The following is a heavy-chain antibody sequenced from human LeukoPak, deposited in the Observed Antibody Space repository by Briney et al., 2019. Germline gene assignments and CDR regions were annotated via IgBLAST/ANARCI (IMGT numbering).Heavy chain of an antibody. J-gene: IGHJ4*02. CDR3: ARYDSSSAGFDF. D-gene: IGHD2-2*01. V-gene: IGHV4-31*03. CDR1: GGSISSGGYY. Sequence: SETLSLTCTVSGGSISSGGYYWSWIRQHPGKGLEWIGYIYYSGSTYYNPSLKSRVTISVDTSKNQFSLNLNSVTAADTAVYFCARYDSSSAGFDFWGQGTLVTVSS. CDR2: IYYSGST.